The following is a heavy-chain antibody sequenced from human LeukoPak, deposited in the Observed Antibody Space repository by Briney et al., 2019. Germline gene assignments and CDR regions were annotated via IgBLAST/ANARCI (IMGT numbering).Heavy chain of an antibody. CDR1: GYTFTGYY. D-gene: IGHD3-22*01. V-gene: IGHV1-2*04. CDR3: ARQHQDYYDSSGYPGGFDY. J-gene: IGHJ4*02. CDR2: INPNSGGT. Sequence: GASVKVSCKASGYTFTGYYMHWVRQAPGQGLEWMGWINPNSGGTNYAQKFQGWVTMTRDTSISTAYMELSSLRSEDTAVYYCARQHQDYYDSSGYPGGFDYWGQGTLVTVSS.